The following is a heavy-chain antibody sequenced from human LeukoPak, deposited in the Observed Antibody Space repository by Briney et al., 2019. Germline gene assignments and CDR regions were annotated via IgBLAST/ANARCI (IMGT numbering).Heavy chain of an antibody. J-gene: IGHJ5*02. CDR1: GGSISGYY. V-gene: IGHV4-59*08. D-gene: IGHD3-3*01. CDR3: ARVLNYDFWSGYRGWFDP. Sequence: SETLSLTCTVSGGSISGYYWSWIRQPPGKGLEWIGYIYYSGSTNYNPSLKSRVTISVDTSKNQFSPKLSSVTAADTAVYYCARVLNYDFWSGYRGWFDPWGQGTLVTVSS. CDR2: IYYSGST.